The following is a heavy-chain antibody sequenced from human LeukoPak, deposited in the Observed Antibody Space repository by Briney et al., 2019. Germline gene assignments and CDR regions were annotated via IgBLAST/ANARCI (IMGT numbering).Heavy chain of an antibody. V-gene: IGHV3-9*01. CDR2: ISWNSGSI. Sequence: GRSLRLSCAASGFTFDDYAMHWVRQAPGKGLEWVSGISWNSGSIGYADSVKGRFTISRDNAKNSLYLQMNSLRAEDTALYYCAKGGAAYYDFWSGYYSLDYFDYWGQGTLVTVSS. J-gene: IGHJ4*02. D-gene: IGHD3-3*01. CDR1: GFTFDDYA. CDR3: AKGGAAYYDFWSGYYSLDYFDY.